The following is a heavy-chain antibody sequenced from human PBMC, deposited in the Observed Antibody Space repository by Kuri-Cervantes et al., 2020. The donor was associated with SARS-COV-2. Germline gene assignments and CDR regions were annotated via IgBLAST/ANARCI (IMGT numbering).Heavy chain of an antibody. CDR3: AREGYSSGQDFDY. D-gene: IGHD6-19*01. J-gene: IGHJ4*02. CDR1: GFIFSNYA. Sequence: GGSLRLSCAASGFIFSNYAMSWVRQAPGKGLEWVSTISHSGSTIHYADSVKGRFTISRDSSKNTLFLRMYSLRGDDTAIYYCAREGYSSGQDFDYWGQGTLVTVSS. V-gene: IGHV3-23*01. CDR2: ISHSGSTI.